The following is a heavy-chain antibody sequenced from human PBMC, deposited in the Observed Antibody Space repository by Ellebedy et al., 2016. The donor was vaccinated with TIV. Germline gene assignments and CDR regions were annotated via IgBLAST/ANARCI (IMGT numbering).Heavy chain of an antibody. V-gene: IGHV3-48*01. J-gene: IGHJ6*02. CDR3: ARDFRQWLAQGDALDV. CDR1: GFTFSLYS. D-gene: IGHD6-19*01. CDR2: ISSGSRSI. Sequence: PGGSLRLSCAASGFTFSLYSMNWVRQAPGKGLEWISYISSGSRSIYYADSVKGRFTITRDNDKNLLYLQMSSRRVEDTAVYYCARDFRQWLAQGDALDVWGQGTTVTVSS.